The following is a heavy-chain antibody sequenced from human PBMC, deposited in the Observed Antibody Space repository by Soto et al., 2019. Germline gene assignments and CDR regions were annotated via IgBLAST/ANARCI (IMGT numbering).Heavy chain of an antibody. J-gene: IGHJ6*02. CDR2: IFHSGST. CDR3: ARDRYYGSGTDYNFYSGMDV. V-gene: IGHV4-30-4*01. Sequence: QVQLQESGPGLVKPSQTLSLTCTVSGGSINSGDYYWTWVRQPPGKGLEWIGNIFHSGSTYYTPSLQSRVTISLDTSKNHFSLKLSSVTPADTAVYYCARDRYYGSGTDYNFYSGMDVWGQGTTVTVS. CDR1: GGSINSGDYY. D-gene: IGHD3-10*01.